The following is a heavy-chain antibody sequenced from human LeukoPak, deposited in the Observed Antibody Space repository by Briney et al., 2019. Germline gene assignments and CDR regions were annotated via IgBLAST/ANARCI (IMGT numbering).Heavy chain of an antibody. CDR2: INPNSGGT. V-gene: IGHV1-2*02. D-gene: IGHD6-19*01. CDR3: AVIAVARQFDY. Sequence: GASVKVSCKASGYTFTGYYMHWVRQAPGQGLEWMGWINPNSGGTNYAQKFQGRVTMTRDTSTSTVYMELSSLRSEDTAVYYCAVIAVARQFDYWGQGTLVTVSS. J-gene: IGHJ4*02. CDR1: GYTFTGYY.